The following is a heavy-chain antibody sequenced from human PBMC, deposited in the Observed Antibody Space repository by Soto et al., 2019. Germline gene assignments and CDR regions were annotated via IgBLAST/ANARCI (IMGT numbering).Heavy chain of an antibody. CDR1: GGTFSSYA. CDR2: IIPIFGTA. D-gene: IGHD2-15*01. CDR3: ARARDIVVVVAATPHYYYGRDV. V-gene: IGHV1-69*01. J-gene: IGHJ6*02. Sequence: QVQLVQSGAEVKKPGSSVKVSCKASGGTFSSYAISWVRQAPGQGLEWMGGIIPIFGTANYAQKFQGRVTITADESTSTAYMELSSLRSEDTAVYYCARARDIVVVVAATPHYYYGRDVWGQGTTVTVSS.